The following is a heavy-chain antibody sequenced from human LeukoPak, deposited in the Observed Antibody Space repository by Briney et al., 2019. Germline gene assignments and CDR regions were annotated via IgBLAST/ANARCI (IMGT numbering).Heavy chain of an antibody. D-gene: IGHD3-22*01. CDR3: ARLGGITMIVVGYFDL. Sequence: SETLSLTCTVSGGSISSYYWSWIRQPPGKGLEWIGYIYYSGSTNYNPSLKSRVTISVDTSKNQFSLKLSSATAADTAVYYCARLGGITMIVVGYFDLWGRGTLVTVSS. CDR2: IYYSGST. V-gene: IGHV4-59*08. CDR1: GGSISSYY. J-gene: IGHJ2*01.